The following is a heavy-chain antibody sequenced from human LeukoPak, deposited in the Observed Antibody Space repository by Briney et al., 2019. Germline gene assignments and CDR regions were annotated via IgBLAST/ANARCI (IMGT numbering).Heavy chain of an antibody. CDR3: AKRGVVIRVILVGFHKEAYYFES. V-gene: IGHV3-20*04. CDR2: INWSGGST. D-gene: IGHD3/OR15-3a*01. CDR1: GFAFDEHG. J-gene: IGHJ4*02. Sequence: GGSLRLSCTASGFAFDEHGMSWVRQVPGKGLEWVSGINWSGGSTGYADPLRGRFTISRDDAKNSLYLQMNSLRAEDTAVYFCAKRGVVIRVILVGFHKEAYYFESWGQGALVTVSS.